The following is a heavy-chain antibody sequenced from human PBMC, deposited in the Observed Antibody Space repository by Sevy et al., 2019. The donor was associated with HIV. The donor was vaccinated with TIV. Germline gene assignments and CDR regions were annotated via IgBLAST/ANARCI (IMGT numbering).Heavy chain of an antibody. Sequence: SETLSLTCSVSGGSISSYFWGWIRQPPGKGLEWLGNIYYTGTTSYNPSLKNRVTISLDTSKSHFSLKLTSVTAADTAVYYCARDDSVNLRVFVHWGQGTLVTVSS. CDR2: IYYTGTT. CDR3: ARDDSVNLRVFVH. V-gene: IGHV4-59*13. J-gene: IGHJ4*02. D-gene: IGHD4-17*01. CDR1: GGSISSYF.